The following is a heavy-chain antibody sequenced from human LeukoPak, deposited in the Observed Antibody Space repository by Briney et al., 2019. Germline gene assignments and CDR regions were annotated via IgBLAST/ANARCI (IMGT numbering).Heavy chain of an antibody. V-gene: IGHV3-64*01. D-gene: IGHD5-12*01. Sequence: GGSLRLSCAASGFTFSSYAMSWVRQAPGKGLEWVSAISSNGGSTYYANSVKGRFTISRDNSKNTLYLQMGSLRAEDMAVYYCARAGGWLRFDHYFDYWGQGTLVTVSS. CDR3: ARAGGWLRFDHYFDY. CDR2: ISSNGGST. J-gene: IGHJ4*02. CDR1: GFTFSSYA.